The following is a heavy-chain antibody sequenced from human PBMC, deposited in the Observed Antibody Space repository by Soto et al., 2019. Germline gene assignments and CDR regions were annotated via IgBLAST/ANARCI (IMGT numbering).Heavy chain of an antibody. CDR3: ARDYSGSYTRNPSWYYFDY. Sequence: GASVKVSCKASGYTFTNYGISWVRQAPGQGLEWMGWISAYNGNTNYAQKLQGRVTMTTDTSTSTAYMELRSLRSDDTAVYYCARDYSGSYTRNPSWYYFDYWGQGTLVTVSS. D-gene: IGHD1-26*01. CDR1: GYTFTNYG. CDR2: ISAYNGNT. V-gene: IGHV1-18*01. J-gene: IGHJ4*02.